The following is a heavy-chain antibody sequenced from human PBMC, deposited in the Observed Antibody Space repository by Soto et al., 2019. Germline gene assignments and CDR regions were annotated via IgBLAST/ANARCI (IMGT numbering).Heavy chain of an antibody. CDR2: IIPIFGTA. Sequence: QVQLVQSGAEVKKPGSSVTVSCKASGGTFSSYTISWVRQAPGQGLEWMGGIIPIFGTANYAQKFQGRVNITAKESTSPAYMELSSLRSEDTAVYYCARGNHRWLQLWYFDLWGRGTLVTVSS. J-gene: IGHJ2*01. V-gene: IGHV1-69*12. CDR1: GGTFSSYT. D-gene: IGHD5-12*01. CDR3: ARGNHRWLQLWYFDL.